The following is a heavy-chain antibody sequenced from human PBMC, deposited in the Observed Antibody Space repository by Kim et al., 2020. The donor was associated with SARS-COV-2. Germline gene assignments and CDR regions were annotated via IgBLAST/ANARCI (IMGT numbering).Heavy chain of an antibody. CDR3: ARTIAAAVPGMDV. CDR2: ISSSSSYI. Sequence: GGSQRLSCAASGFTFSSYSMNWVRQAPGKGLEWVSSISSSSSYIYYADSVKGRFTISRDNAKNSLYLQMNSLRAEDTAVYYCARTIAAAVPGMDVWGQGTTVTVSS. V-gene: IGHV3-21*01. D-gene: IGHD6-13*01. CDR1: GFTFSSYS. J-gene: IGHJ6*02.